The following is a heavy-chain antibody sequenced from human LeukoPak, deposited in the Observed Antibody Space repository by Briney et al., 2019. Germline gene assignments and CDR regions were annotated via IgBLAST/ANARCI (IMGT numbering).Heavy chain of an antibody. Sequence: GGSLRLSCAVPGITLSNYGMSWVRQAPGKGLEWVAGLSGSGGGTNYADSVQGRFTISRDNAKNTMFLQMNNLRAEDTAVYYCAKEIDGFDVWGQGTLVTVSS. CDR1: GITLSNYG. V-gene: IGHV3-23*01. CDR3: AKEIDGFDV. CDR2: LSGSGGGT. J-gene: IGHJ3*01.